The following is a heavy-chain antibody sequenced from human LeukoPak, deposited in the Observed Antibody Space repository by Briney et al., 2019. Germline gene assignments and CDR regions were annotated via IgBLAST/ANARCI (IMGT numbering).Heavy chain of an antibody. V-gene: IGHV4-30-2*01. D-gene: IGHD3-22*01. CDR1: GGSISSGGYS. Sequence: SETLSLTCAVSGGSISSGGYSWSWIRQPPGKGLEWIGYIYHSGSTYYNPSLKSRVTISVDRSKNQFSLKLSSVTAADTAVYYCARVANYYDSSGYYFGYFQHWGRGTLVTVSS. J-gene: IGHJ1*01. CDR2: IYHSGST. CDR3: ARVANYYDSSGYYFGYFQH.